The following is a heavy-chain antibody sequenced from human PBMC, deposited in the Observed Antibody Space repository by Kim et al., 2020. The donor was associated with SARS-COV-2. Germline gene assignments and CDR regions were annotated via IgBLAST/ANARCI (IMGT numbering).Heavy chain of an antibody. CDR3: ARDSPYYYGSGSYYPDAFDI. CDR1: GFTFSSYS. V-gene: IGHV3-48*02. D-gene: IGHD3-10*01. J-gene: IGHJ3*02. Sequence: GGSLRLSCAASGFTFSSYSMNWVRQAPGKGLEWVSYISSSSSTIYYADSVKGRFTISRDNAKNSLYLQMNSLRDEDTAVYYCARDSPYYYGSGSYYPDAFDIWGQGTMVIVSS. CDR2: ISSSSSTI.